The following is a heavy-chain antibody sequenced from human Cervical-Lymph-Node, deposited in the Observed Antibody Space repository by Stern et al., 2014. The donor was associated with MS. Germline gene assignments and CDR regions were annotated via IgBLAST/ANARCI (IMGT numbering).Heavy chain of an antibody. CDR2: IYHSGSP. CDR3: ARVGSGWYDYFDY. Sequence: QLQLHESGSGLVKPSQTLSLTCAVSGGSISSGGYSWSWIRQPPGKGLEWIGYIYHSGSPYSTPSLKSRVTISVDRSKNQFSLKLSSVTAADTAVYYCARVGSGWYDYFDYWGQGTLVTVSS. D-gene: IGHD6-19*01. V-gene: IGHV4-30-2*01. J-gene: IGHJ4*02. CDR1: GGSISSGGYS.